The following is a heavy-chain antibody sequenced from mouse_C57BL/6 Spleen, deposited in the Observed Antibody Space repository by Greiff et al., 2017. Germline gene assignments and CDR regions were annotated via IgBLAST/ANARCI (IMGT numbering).Heavy chain of an antibody. V-gene: IGHV14-4*01. CDR2: IDPENGDT. Sequence: EVQLQQSGAELVRPGASVKLSCTASGFNFKDDYMHWVKQRPEQGLEWIGWIDPENGDTEYASKFQGKATITADTSSNTAYLQLSSLTSEDTAVYYCTTSGGSSSAWFAYWGQGTLVTVSA. CDR3: TTSGGSSSAWFAY. D-gene: IGHD1-1*01. CDR1: GFNFKDDY. J-gene: IGHJ3*01.